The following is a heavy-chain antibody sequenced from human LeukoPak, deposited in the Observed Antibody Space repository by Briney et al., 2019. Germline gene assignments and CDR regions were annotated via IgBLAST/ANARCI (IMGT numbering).Heavy chain of an antibody. CDR1: GYTFTGYY. Sequence: ASVKVSCKASGYTFTGYYMHWVRQAPGQGLEWMGRINPNSGGTNYAQKFQGRVTMTRDTSISTAYMELSRLRSGDTAVYYCARCSNLGYCSSTSCYTRVNWFDPWGQGTLVTVSS. D-gene: IGHD2-2*02. CDR3: ARCSNLGYCSSTSCYTRVNWFDP. V-gene: IGHV1-2*02. J-gene: IGHJ5*02. CDR2: INPNSGGT.